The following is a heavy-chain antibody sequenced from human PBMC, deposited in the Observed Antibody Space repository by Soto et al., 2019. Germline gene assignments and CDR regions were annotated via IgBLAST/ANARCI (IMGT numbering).Heavy chain of an antibody. CDR2: IRQDGGDK. J-gene: IGHJ3*02. D-gene: IGHD1-26*01. CDR1: GFTFNSYY. V-gene: IGHV3-7*04. CDR3: AGERGGPTTSAFDI. Sequence: EVQLVESGGGLVQPGGSLRLSCAASGFTFNSYYMTWVRQAPGKGLEWVANIRQDGGDKYYVGSVKGRFTISRDNAKKSLYLQMNSLRAEDTAVYYCAGERGGPTTSAFDIWGQGTMVTVSS.